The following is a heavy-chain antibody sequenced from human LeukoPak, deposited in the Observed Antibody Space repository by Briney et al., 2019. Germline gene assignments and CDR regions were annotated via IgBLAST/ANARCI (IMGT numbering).Heavy chain of an antibody. CDR2: INQETSEK. CDR1: GFTFSSYA. D-gene: IGHD2-15*01. CDR3: AREVDRSFGY. Sequence: GGSLRLSCAASGFTFSSYAMHWVRQAPGKGPEWVANINQETSEKYYVDSVRGRFTISRDNAKNSLSLQMNSLRVEDTAVYYCAREVDRSFGYWGQGIMVTVSS. J-gene: IGHJ4*02. V-gene: IGHV3-7*01.